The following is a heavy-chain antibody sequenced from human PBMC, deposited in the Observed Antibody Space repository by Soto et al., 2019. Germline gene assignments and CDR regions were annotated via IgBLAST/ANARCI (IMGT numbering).Heavy chain of an antibody. Sequence: PGGSLRLSCAASGFTFSSLAMGWVRQAPGKGLEWVSVIDYSGGTTYYTDSVKGRFTISRDNSKKTLYLQMNSLRAEDTAVYYCAKDATRTSGWYHFDYWGQGAPVTVSS. CDR3: AKDATRTSGWYHFDY. V-gene: IGHV3-23*01. J-gene: IGHJ4*02. CDR2: IDYSGGTT. D-gene: IGHD6-19*01. CDR1: GFTFSSLA.